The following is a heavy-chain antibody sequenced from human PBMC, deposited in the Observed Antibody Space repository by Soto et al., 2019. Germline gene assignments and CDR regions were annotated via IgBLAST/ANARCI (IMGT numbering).Heavy chain of an antibody. CDR1: GITFDHYA. CDR2: STWNSASR. J-gene: IGHJ6*02. Sequence: PGGSLTLSCAASGITFDHYAMQWVRQVPGKGLEWVSGSTWNSASRGYADSVEGRFTISRDNAKSSLYLQMNSLRAEDTALYYCAKDIYSTRYAVDVWGRGTTVTVSS. D-gene: IGHD2-15*01. CDR3: AKDIYSTRYAVDV. V-gene: IGHV3-9*01.